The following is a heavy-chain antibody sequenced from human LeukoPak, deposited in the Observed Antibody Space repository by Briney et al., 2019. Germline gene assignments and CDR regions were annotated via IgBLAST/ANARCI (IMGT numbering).Heavy chain of an antibody. CDR3: ARESRSDDSSGSFLFDY. J-gene: IGHJ4*02. CDR2: IYYSGST. Sequence: SQTLSLTCTVSGGSVSSGDDSWSWIRQPPGKGLEWIGYIYYSGSTYYNPSLKSRVTISVDTSKNQFSLKLSSVTAADTAVYYCARESRSDDSSGSFLFDYWGQGTLVTVSS. D-gene: IGHD3-22*01. CDR1: GGSVSSGDDS. V-gene: IGHV4-30-4*08.